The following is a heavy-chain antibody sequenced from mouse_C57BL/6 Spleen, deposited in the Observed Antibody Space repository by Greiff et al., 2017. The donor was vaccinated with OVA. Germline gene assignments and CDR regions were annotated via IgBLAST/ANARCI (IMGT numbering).Heavy chain of an antibody. CDR3: ARRGATGAMYY. V-gene: IGHV1-82*01. D-gene: IGHD3-1*01. J-gene: IGHJ4*01. CDR2: IYPGDGDT. Sequence: VKLMESGPELVKPGASVKISCKASGYAFSSSWMNWVKQRPGTGLEWIGRIYPGDGDTNYNGKFKGKATLTADKSSSTAYMQLSSLTSEDSAVYFCARRGATGAMYYWGQGPSDTVSS. CDR1: GYAFSSSW.